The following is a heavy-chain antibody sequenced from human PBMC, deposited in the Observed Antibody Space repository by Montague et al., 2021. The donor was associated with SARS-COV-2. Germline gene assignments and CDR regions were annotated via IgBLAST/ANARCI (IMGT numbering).Heavy chain of an antibody. CDR2: VSYSGDY. J-gene: IGHJ6*02. Sequence: SETLSLTCTVSGASISSSSFFWGWIRQPPGKGLEWIGTVSYSGDYNYMPSLESRVTMSVDTSKNQLSLKVYSVTAADTAVYYCARDKAEYIVVVPAVPLAYGMDVWGQGTTVTVSS. V-gene: IGHV4-39*07. CDR1: GASISSSSFF. D-gene: IGHD2-2*01. CDR3: ARDKAEYIVVVPAVPLAYGMDV.